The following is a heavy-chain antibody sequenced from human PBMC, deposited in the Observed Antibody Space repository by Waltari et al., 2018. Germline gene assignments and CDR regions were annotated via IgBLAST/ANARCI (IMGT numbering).Heavy chain of an antibody. CDR2: IKPNSGGT. D-gene: IGHD2-15*01. CDR1: GYTFTGYY. J-gene: IGHJ4*02. Sequence: QVQLVQSGAEVKKPGASVKVSCKASGYTFTGYYMHWVRQAPGQGLEWMGWIKPNSGGTKHAQKFQGRVTMTRDTSIRTAYMELSRLRSDDTAVYYCARDSRSAVVVVAASIDYWGQGTLVTVSS. V-gene: IGHV1-2*02. CDR3: ARDSRSAVVVVAASIDY.